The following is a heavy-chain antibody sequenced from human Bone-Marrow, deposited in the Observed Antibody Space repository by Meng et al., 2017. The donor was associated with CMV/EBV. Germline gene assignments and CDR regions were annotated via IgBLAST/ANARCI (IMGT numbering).Heavy chain of an antibody. D-gene: IGHD6-19*01. CDR2: TYYRSYRSKWYF. CDR3: VRGNHGVEVAEFRY. CDR1: SSDIAA. J-gene: IGHJ4*02. V-gene: IGHV6-1*01. Sequence: SSDIAAWNWIRQSPSRGLEWLGRTYYRSYRSKWYFEYAISVKSRLSINPDTSSNQVSLQLNSVTPEDTAVYYCVRGNHGVEVAEFRYWGQGSLVTVSS.